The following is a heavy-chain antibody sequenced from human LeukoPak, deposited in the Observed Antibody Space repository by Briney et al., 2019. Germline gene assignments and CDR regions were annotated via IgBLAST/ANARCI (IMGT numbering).Heavy chain of an antibody. CDR3: ARGRELLWFGEFYHFDY. D-gene: IGHD3-10*01. CDR2: MNPNSGNT. V-gene: IGHV1-8*01. Sequence: GASVKVSCKASGYTFTSYDINWVRQATGQGLEWMGWMNPNSGNTGYAQKFQGRVTMTRNTSISTAYMELSSLRSEDTAVYYCARGRELLWFGEFYHFDYWGQGTLVTVSS. J-gene: IGHJ4*02. CDR1: GYTFTSYD.